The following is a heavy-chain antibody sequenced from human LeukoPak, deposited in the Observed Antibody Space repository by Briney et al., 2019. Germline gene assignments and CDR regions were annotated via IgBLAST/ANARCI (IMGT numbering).Heavy chain of an antibody. J-gene: IGHJ4*02. Sequence: GGSLRLSCAASGFTFSSYWMSWVRQAPGKELEWVANIKQDGSEKYYVDSVKGRFTISRDNAKNSLYLQMNSLRAEDTAVYYCARAIRFLEWLLGYYFDYWGQGTLVTVSS. CDR2: IKQDGSEK. CDR3: ARAIRFLEWLLGYYFDY. D-gene: IGHD3-3*01. CDR1: GFTFSSYW. V-gene: IGHV3-7*01.